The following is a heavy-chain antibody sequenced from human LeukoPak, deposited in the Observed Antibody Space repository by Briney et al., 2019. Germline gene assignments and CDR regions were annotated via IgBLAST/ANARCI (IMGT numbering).Heavy chain of an antibody. V-gene: IGHV1-18*01. CDR1: GYTFTSYG. CDR3: ASWDIVVVSAAIKDWFYP. Sequence: ASVKVSCKASGYTFTSYGISWVRQAPGQGLEWMGWISAYNGNTNYAQKLQGRVTMTTDTSTSTAYMELRSLRSDDTAVYYCASWDIVVVSAAIKDWFYPWGQGTLVTVSS. CDR2: ISAYNGNT. D-gene: IGHD2-2*02. J-gene: IGHJ5*02.